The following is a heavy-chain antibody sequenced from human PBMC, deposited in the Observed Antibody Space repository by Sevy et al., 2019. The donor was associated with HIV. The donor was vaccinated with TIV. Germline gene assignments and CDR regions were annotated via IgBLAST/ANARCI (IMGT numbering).Heavy chain of an antibody. V-gene: IGHV3-48*02. D-gene: IGHD3-10*02. CDR1: GFTFSSYS. J-gene: IGHJ6*02. CDR3: ARELSSLWYYYYGMDV. CDR2: ISSSSSTI. Sequence: GGSLRLSCAASGFTFSSYSMNWVRQAPGKGLEWVSYISSSSSTIYYADSVKDRFTISRDNAKNSLYLQMNSLRDEDTTVYACARELSSLWYYYYGMDVWGQGTTVTVSS.